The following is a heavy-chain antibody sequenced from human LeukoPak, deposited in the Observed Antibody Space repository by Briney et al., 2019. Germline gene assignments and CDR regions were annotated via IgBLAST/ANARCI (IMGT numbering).Heavy chain of an antibody. CDR3: TRAQSSGGGYYYYGMDV. CDR1: GFTFGEYA. V-gene: IGHV3-49*04. J-gene: IGHJ6*02. CDR2: SRSKAYGGTT. Sequence: GRSLRLSCTGAGFTFGEYAMSWVRQAPGKGLEWVSFSRSKAYGGTTEYAASVKGRFTISRDDSKSIASLQMNSLKTEDTAVYYCTRAQSSGGGYYYYGMDVWGQGTTVTVSS. D-gene: IGHD3-16*01.